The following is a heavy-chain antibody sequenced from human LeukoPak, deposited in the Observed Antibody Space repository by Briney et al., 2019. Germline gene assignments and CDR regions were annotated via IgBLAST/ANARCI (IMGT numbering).Heavy chain of an antibody. Sequence: GGSLRLSCAASGFTFTSYAMNWVRQAPGKGPEWVSSSSGDSTYYADFVKGRFTISRDNSKNTLYLQMNSLRAEDTAVYYCAKDLGEGDSSGYHYYGMDVWGHGTTVTVSS. CDR2: SSGDST. V-gene: IGHV3-23*01. CDR3: AKDLGEGDSSGYHYYGMDV. CDR1: GFTFTSYA. J-gene: IGHJ6*02. D-gene: IGHD3-22*01.